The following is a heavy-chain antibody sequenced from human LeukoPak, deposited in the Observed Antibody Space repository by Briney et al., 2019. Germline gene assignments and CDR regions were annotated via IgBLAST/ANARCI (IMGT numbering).Heavy chain of an antibody. CDR3: AKDRVDSGRPRVLSQWFDP. CDR1: GFTFSSYA. Sequence: GSLRLSCAASGFTFSSYAMSWVRQAPGKGLEWVSAISGSGGSTYYADSVKGRFTISRDNSKNTLYLQMNSLRAEDTAVYYCAKDRVDSGRPRVLSQWFDPWGQGTLVTVSS. CDR2: ISGSGGST. D-gene: IGHD6-6*01. V-gene: IGHV3-23*01. J-gene: IGHJ5*02.